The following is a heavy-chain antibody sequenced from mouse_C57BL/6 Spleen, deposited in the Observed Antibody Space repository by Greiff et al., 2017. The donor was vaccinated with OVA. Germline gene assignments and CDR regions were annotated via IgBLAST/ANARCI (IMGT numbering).Heavy chain of an antibody. CDR2: IDPSDSYT. J-gene: IGHJ3*01. CDR1: GYTFTSYW. Sequence: VQLQQSGAELVMPGASVKLSCKASGYTFTSYWMHWVKQRPGQGLEWIGEIDPSDSYTNYNQKFKGKSTLTVDKSSSTAYMQLSSLTSEDSAVYYCARREIYDGYYGFAYWGQGTLVTVSA. CDR3: ARREIYDGYYGFAY. D-gene: IGHD2-3*01. V-gene: IGHV1-69*01.